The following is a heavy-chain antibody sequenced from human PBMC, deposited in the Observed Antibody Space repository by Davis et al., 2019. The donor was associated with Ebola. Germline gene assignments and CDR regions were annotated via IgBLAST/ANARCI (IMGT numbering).Heavy chain of an antibody. CDR1: GFTFSTYP. CDR3: VRDRDFSFDQ. J-gene: IGHJ4*02. Sequence: GGSLRLSCAASGFTFSTYPMNWVRQAPGKGLEWISNIRTNSEGTTKHAESVKGRFTISSEDATSSLYLQMNSLRDEDTAVYYCVRDRDFSFDQWGRGILVTVSS. V-gene: IGHV3-48*02. D-gene: IGHD2/OR15-2a*01. CDR2: IRTNSEGTT.